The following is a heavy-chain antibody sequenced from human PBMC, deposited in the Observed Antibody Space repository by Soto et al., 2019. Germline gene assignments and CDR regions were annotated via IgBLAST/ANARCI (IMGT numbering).Heavy chain of an antibody. Sequence: GASVKVSCKASGYTFTGYYMHWVRQAPGQGLEWMGWINPNSGGTNYAQKFRGRVTMTRDTSISTAYMELSRLRSDDTAVYYCARLGYCTNGVCPDYWGQGTLVTVSS. D-gene: IGHD2-8*01. V-gene: IGHV1-2*02. CDR3: ARLGYCTNGVCPDY. CDR2: INPNSGGT. J-gene: IGHJ4*02. CDR1: GYTFTGYY.